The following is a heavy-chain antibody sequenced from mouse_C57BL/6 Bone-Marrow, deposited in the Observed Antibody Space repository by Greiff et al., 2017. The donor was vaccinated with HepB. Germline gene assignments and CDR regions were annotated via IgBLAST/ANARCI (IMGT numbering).Heavy chain of an antibody. CDR1: GYTFTDYY. CDR3: ARGIYYGSSQGDPMDY. CDR2: INPYNGGT. D-gene: IGHD1-1*01. V-gene: IGHV1-19*01. Sequence: VQLQQSGPVLVKPGASVKMSCKASGYTFTDYYMNWVKQSHGKSLEWIGVINPYNGGTSYNQKFKGKATLTVDKSSSTAYMELNSLTSEDSAVYYCARGIYYGSSQGDPMDYWGQGTSVTVSS. J-gene: IGHJ4*01.